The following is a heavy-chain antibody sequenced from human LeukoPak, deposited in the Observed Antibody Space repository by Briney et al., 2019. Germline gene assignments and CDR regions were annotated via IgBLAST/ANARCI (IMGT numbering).Heavy chain of an antibody. CDR1: GFTFSDYY. D-gene: IGHD2-15*01. Sequence: GGSLRLSCAASGFTFSDYYMSWIRLAQGKGLEWVSYISSSGSTIYYADSVKGRFTISRDNAKNSLYLQMNSLRAEDTAVYYCARSRPSRYCSGGSCTYHAFDIWGQGTMVTVSS. CDR3: ARSRPSRYCSGGSCTYHAFDI. CDR2: ISSSGSTI. J-gene: IGHJ3*02. V-gene: IGHV3-11*04.